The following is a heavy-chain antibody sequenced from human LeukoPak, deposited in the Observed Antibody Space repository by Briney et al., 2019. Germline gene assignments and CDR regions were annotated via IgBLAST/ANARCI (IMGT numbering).Heavy chain of an antibody. CDR1: GFTFSSYS. J-gene: IGHJ6*02. V-gene: IGHV3-48*01. CDR3: ARDGGGTVTPGYYGMDV. Sequence: GSLRLSCAASGFTFSSYSMNWVRQAPGKRLEWVSYISSSSSTIYYADSVKGRFTISRDNAKNSLYLQMNSLRAEDTAVYYCARDGGGTVTPGYYGMDVWGQGTTVTVSS. CDR2: ISSSSSTI. D-gene: IGHD4-11*01.